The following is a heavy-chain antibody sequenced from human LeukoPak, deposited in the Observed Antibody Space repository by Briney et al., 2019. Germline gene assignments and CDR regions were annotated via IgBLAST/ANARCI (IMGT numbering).Heavy chain of an antibody. CDR3: ARGNY. Sequence: SETLSLTCAVYGGSLSDYYWSWIRQSPGKGLEWIGEISHRGRTYYNPSLKSRVTISIDTSKNQFSLKLTSVTAADTAVYYCARGNYWGQGTLVTVSS. CDR1: GGSLSDYY. V-gene: IGHV4-34*01. J-gene: IGHJ4*02. CDR2: ISHRGRT.